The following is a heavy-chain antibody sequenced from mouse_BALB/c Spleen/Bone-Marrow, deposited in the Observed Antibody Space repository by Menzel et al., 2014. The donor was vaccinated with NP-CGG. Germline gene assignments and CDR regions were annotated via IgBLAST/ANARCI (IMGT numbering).Heavy chain of an antibody. CDR1: GFDFSRYW. CDR3: AKTYYYGYVAY. Sequence: EVQLQESGGGLVQPGGSLKLSCAASGFDFSRYWMTWVRQAPGKGLEWIGEINPASSTINYTPSLKDKFIISRDNAKNTLYLQMRKVRSEDTALYYCAKTYYYGYVAYWGQGTLVTVSA. D-gene: IGHD1-2*01. CDR2: INPASSTI. V-gene: IGHV4-1*02. J-gene: IGHJ3*01.